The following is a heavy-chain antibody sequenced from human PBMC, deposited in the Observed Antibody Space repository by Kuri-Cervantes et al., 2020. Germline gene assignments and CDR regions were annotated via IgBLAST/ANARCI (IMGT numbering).Heavy chain of an antibody. CDR2: IGTAGDT. V-gene: IGHV3-13*01. J-gene: IGHJ3*02. D-gene: IGHD3-22*01. Sequence: GESLKISCAASGFTFSSYDMHWVRQATGKGLEWVSAIGTAGDTYYPGSVKGRFTISRDNSKNTLYLQMNSLRAEDTAVYYCASSGYSVTDAFDIWGQGTMVTVSS. CDR1: GFTFSSYD. CDR3: ASSGYSVTDAFDI.